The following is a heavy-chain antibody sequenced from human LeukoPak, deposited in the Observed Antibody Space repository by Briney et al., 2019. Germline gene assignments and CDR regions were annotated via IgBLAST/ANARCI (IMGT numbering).Heavy chain of an antibody. D-gene: IGHD1-26*01. CDR2: IIPIFGTA. CDR1: GGTFSSYA. CDR3: AGLVSGSYPDFDY. J-gene: IGHJ4*02. Sequence: ASVKVSCKASGGTFSSYAISWVRQAPGQGLEWMGGIIPIFGTANYAQKFQGRVTITADESTSTAYMELSSLRSEDTAVYYCAGLVSGSYPDFDYWGQGTLVTVSS. V-gene: IGHV1-69*13.